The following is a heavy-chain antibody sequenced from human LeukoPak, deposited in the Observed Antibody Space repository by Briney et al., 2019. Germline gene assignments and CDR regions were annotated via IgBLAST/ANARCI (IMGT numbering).Heavy chain of an antibody. CDR1: GYTFTSYD. CDR2: MNPNSGNT. Sequence: VASVKVSCKASGYTFTSYDINWVRQAPGQGLEWMGWMNPNSGNTGYAQKFQGRVTMTRNTSISTAYMELSSLRSEGTAVYYCARVMRTYCSSTSCPPGYWGQGTLVTVSS. J-gene: IGHJ4*02. D-gene: IGHD2-2*01. V-gene: IGHV1-8*01. CDR3: ARVMRTYCSSTSCPPGY.